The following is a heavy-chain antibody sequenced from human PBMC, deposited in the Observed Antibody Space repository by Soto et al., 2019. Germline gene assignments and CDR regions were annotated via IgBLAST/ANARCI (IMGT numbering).Heavy chain of an antibody. D-gene: IGHD4-17*01. V-gene: IGHV3-74*01. CDR2: INSDGSHT. CDR1: GFTFFAYW. Sequence: EVQLVESGGGLVQPGGSLRLSCAASGFTFFAYWIHWVRQVPGKGLVWVSRINSDGSHTSYADSVRGRFTISRDNSKNPVYLQMNSLTAEDTAVSYCAKGGDYRDYAGENWFDSWGQGSLVTVSS. CDR3: AKGGDYRDYAGENWFDS. J-gene: IGHJ5*01.